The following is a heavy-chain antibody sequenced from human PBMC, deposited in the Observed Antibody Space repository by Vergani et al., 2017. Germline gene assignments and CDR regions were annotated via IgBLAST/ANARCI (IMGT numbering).Heavy chain of an antibody. CDR3: AKDLPNYYGSGSSYGMDV. J-gene: IGHJ6*02. CDR1: GFTFSSYG. CDR2: ISYDGSNK. V-gene: IGHV3-30*18. Sequence: QVQLVESGGGVVQPGRSLRLSCAASGFTFSSYGMHWVRQAPGKGLEWVAVISYDGSNKYYADSVKGRFTISRENSKNTLYLQMKRLRAEDTAVYYCAKDLPNYYGSGSSYGMDVWGQGTTVTVSS. D-gene: IGHD3-10*01.